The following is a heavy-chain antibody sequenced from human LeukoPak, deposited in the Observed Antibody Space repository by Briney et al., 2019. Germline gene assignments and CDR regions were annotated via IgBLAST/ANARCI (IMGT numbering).Heavy chain of an antibody. CDR3: ASWSEGSSQYFQH. Sequence: ASVKVSCKASGYTFTSYGISWVRQAPGQGLEWMGWVSAYNGNTNYAQKFQGRVTMTTDTSTSTAYMELTSLRSDDTAVYYCASWSEGSSQYFQHWGQGTLVTVSS. D-gene: IGHD2-8*02. CDR2: VSAYNGNT. CDR1: GYTFTSYG. V-gene: IGHV1-18*01. J-gene: IGHJ1*01.